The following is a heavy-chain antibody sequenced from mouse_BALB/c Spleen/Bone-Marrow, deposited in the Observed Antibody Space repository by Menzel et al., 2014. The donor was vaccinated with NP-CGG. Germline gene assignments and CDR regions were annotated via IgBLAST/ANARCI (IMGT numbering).Heavy chain of an antibody. J-gene: IGHJ3*01. CDR3: ARHAYYDQTEVSFVY. V-gene: IGHV5-9-2*01. CDR2: ISGGGSYT. Sequence: EVKLVESGGGLVKSGGSLKLSCAASGSSFNSYGMSWVRQTPEKRLEWVATISGGGSYTFYPDSVKGRFTISRDNAKNNLYLQLSSLRSEDTALYYCARHAYYDQTEVSFVYWGQGTLVTVSA. D-gene: IGHD2-4*01. CDR1: GSSFNSYG.